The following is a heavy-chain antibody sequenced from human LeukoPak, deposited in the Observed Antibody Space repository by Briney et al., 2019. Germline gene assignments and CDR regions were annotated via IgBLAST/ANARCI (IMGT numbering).Heavy chain of an antibody. D-gene: IGHD3-3*01. Sequence: SETLSLTCTVSGGSISSYYWSWIRQPPGKGLEWIGYIYYSGSTNYNPSLKSRVTISVDTSKNQFSLKLSTVTAADTAVYYCAREKLNFWSDYYTGYSPFDIWGLGTMVTVSS. CDR2: IYYSGST. CDR1: GGSISSYY. CDR3: AREKLNFWSDYYTGYSPFDI. J-gene: IGHJ3*02. V-gene: IGHV4-59*01.